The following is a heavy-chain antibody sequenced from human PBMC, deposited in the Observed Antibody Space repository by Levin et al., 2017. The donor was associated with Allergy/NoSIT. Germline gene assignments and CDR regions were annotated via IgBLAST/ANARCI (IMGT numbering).Heavy chain of an antibody. CDR3: ASVSCTNGICSTFDY. Sequence: GESLKISCKGPGYTLSGHYIHWVRQAPGQGLEWMGWINPNIGDTKSAQRFQGRVTLTRDTSTTTAYLELTRLRSDDTAVYYCASVSCTNGICSTFDYWGQGTLVIVSS. D-gene: IGHD2-8*01. CDR1: GYTLSGHY. J-gene: IGHJ4*02. CDR2: INPNIGDT. V-gene: IGHV1-2*02.